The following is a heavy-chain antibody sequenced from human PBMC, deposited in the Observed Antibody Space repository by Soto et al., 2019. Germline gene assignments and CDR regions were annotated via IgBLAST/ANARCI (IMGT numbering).Heavy chain of an antibody. CDR1: GGSISSGDYY. J-gene: IGHJ6*02. D-gene: IGHD2-2*02. Sequence: SETLSLTCTVSGGSISSGDYYWSWIRQPPGNGLEWFGYIYYSGSTYYNPSLKSRVTISVDTSKNQFSLKLSSVTAADTAVYYCARGAVVVPAAILIKTDGMDVWGQGTTVTVSS. V-gene: IGHV4-30-4*01. CDR3: ARGAVVVPAAILIKTDGMDV. CDR2: IYYSGST.